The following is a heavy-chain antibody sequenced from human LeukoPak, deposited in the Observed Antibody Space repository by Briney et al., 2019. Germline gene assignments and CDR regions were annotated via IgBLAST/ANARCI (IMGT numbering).Heavy chain of an antibody. CDR1: GFTFSSYW. V-gene: IGHV3-7*01. Sequence: PGGSLRLSCAASGFTFSSYWMSWVRQAPGKGLEWVANIKQDGSEKYYVDSVKGRFTISRDNAKNSLYPQMNSLRAEDTAVYYCARDWYYDFWSGYSSYYFDYWGQGTLVTVSS. J-gene: IGHJ4*02. CDR3: ARDWYYDFWSGYSSYYFDY. CDR2: IKQDGSEK. D-gene: IGHD3-3*01.